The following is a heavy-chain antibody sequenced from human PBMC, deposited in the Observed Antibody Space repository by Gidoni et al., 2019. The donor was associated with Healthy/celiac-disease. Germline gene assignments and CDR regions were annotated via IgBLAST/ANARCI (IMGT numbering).Heavy chain of an antibody. Sequence: EVQLVESGGGLVQPGGSLRLSCAASGFTFSSYSMNWVRQAPGKGLEWVSYISSSSSTIYYADSVKGRFTISRDNAKNSLYLQMNSLRDEDTAVYYCASEGTNDYGDYGWFDPWGQGTLVTVSS. D-gene: IGHD4-17*01. CDR1: GFTFSSYS. CDR3: ASEGTNDYGDYGWFDP. CDR2: ISSSSSTI. J-gene: IGHJ5*02. V-gene: IGHV3-48*02.